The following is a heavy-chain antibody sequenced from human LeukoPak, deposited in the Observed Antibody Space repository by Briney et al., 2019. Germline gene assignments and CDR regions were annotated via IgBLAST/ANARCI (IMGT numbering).Heavy chain of an antibody. CDR1: GGSISSYY. CDR3: ARAGGKSQYDFWSGYQPNWFDP. J-gene: IGHJ5*02. Sequence: SETLSLTCTVSGGSISSYYLSWIRQPAGKGLEWIGSIYTSGSTNYNPSLKSRVTISVDKSKNQFSLKLSSVTAADTAVYYCARAGGKSQYDFWSGYQPNWFDPWGQGTLVTVSS. CDR2: IYTSGST. V-gene: IGHV4-4*07. D-gene: IGHD3-3*01.